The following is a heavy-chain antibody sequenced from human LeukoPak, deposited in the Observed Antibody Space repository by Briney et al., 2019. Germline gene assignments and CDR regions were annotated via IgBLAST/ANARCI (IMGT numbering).Heavy chain of an antibody. CDR3: ARDSGWTIAAAGYFDY. J-gene: IGHJ4*02. CDR1: GFTFSSYA. CDR2: ITGSGGGSGGNT. Sequence: GGSLRLSCAASGFTFSSYAMSWVRQAPGKGLEWVSGITGSGGGSGGNTYYADSVKGRFTISRDNSKNTLYLQMNSLRAEDTAVYYCARDSGWTIAAAGYFDYWGQGTLVTVSS. V-gene: IGHV3-23*01. D-gene: IGHD6-13*01.